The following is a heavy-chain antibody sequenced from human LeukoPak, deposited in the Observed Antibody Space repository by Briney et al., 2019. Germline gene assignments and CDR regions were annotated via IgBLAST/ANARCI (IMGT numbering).Heavy chain of an antibody. Sequence: SETLSLTCTVSGGSISSYYWSWIRQPPGKGLEWIGYIYTSGSTNYNPSLKSRVTISVDTSKNQFSLKLSSVTAADTAVYYCARGTSYYDILTGPPGDAFDIWGQGTMVTVSS. CDR3: ARGTSYYDILTGPPGDAFDI. D-gene: IGHD3-9*01. V-gene: IGHV4-4*09. CDR1: GGSISSYY. CDR2: IYTSGST. J-gene: IGHJ3*02.